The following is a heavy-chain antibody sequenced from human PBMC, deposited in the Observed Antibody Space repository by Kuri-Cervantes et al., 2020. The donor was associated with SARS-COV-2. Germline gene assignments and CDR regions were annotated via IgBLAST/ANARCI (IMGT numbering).Heavy chain of an antibody. CDR1: GGTFSSYA. Sequence: SVKVSCKASGGTFSSYAISWVRQAPGQGLEWMGGIIHIFGTENYAQKFQGRVTITADESTSTAYMELSSLRSEDTAVYYCARDTPSGSYLNSAFDIWGQGTMVTVSS. CDR3: ARDTPSGSYLNSAFDI. J-gene: IGHJ3*02. V-gene: IGHV1-69*13. D-gene: IGHD1-26*01. CDR2: IIHIFGTE.